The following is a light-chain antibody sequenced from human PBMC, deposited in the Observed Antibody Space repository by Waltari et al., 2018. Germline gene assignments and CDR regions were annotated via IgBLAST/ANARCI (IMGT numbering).Light chain of an antibody. J-gene: IGKJ1*01. CDR3: MQTLQTPRT. V-gene: IGKV2-28*01. CDR1: QSLLHSNGYNY. Sequence: DIVMTQSPLSLPVTPGEPASISCRSSQSLLHSNGYNYLDWYLQKPGQSPQLLIYLGSNRASRVPDRFSGSGSGTDFTLKISRVEAEDVGVYYCMQTLQTPRTFGLGTKVETK. CDR2: LGS.